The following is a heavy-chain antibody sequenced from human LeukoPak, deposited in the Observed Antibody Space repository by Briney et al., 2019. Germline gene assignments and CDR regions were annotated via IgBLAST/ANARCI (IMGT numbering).Heavy chain of an antibody. CDR2: IIPIFGTA. V-gene: IGHV1-69*05. D-gene: IGHD5-18*01. CDR3: ARGHSEQLWLAH. CDR1: GGTFSSYA. J-gene: IGHJ5*02. Sequence: EASVKVSCKASGGTFSSYAISWVRQAPGQGLEWMGGIIPIFGTANYAQKFQGRVTITTDESTSTAYMELSSLRSEDTAVYYCARGHSEQLWLAHWGKGTLVTVSS.